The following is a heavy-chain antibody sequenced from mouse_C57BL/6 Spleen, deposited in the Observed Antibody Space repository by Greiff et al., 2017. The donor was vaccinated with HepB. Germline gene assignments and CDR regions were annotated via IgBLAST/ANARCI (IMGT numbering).Heavy chain of an antibody. V-gene: IGHV1-66*01. CDR3: ARSYYGYDEGIMDY. J-gene: IGHJ4*01. CDR1: GYSFTSYY. Sequence: QVQLQQSGPELVKPGASVKISCKASGYSFTSYYIHWVKQRPGQGLEWIGWIYPGSGNTKYNEKFKGKATLTADTSSSTAYMQLSSLTSEDSAVYYCARSYYGYDEGIMDYWGQGTSVTVSS. D-gene: IGHD2-2*01. CDR2: IYPGSGNT.